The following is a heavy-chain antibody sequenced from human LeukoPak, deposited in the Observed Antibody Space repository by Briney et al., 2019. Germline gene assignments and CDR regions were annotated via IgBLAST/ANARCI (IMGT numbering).Heavy chain of an antibody. D-gene: IGHD1-26*01. CDR1: GFTFSSYQ. CDR3: ARESGGSYSDYGMDV. V-gene: IGHV3-48*03. J-gene: IGHJ6*02. CDR2: TSHSGTTL. Sequence: GGSLRLSCAASGFTFSSYQFHWIRQSPGRGLEWVAYTSHSGTTLYYADSVRGRFTISRDNAKNTLYLQMNSLRAEDTAVYYCARESGGSYSDYGMDVWGQGTTVTVSS.